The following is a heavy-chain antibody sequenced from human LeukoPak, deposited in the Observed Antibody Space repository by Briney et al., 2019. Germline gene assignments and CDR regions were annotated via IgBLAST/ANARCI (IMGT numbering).Heavy chain of an antibody. CDR2: IYSSGST. CDR3: ARVGAYYYDSSGYFGGDY. D-gene: IGHD3-22*01. Sequence: SETLSLTCTVSGYSINSGYFWGWIRQPPGMGLEWIGSIYSSGSTYYNPSLKSRVTISVDTSKNQFSLKLSSVTAADTAVYYCARVGAYYYDSSGYFGGDYWGQGTLVTVSS. J-gene: IGHJ4*02. V-gene: IGHV4-38-2*02. CDR1: GYSINSGYF.